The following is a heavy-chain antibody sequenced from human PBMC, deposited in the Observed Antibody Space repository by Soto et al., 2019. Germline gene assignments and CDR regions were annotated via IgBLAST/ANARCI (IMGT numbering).Heavy chain of an antibody. Sequence: SSETLSLTCTVSGGSISSYYWSWIRQPPGKGLEWIGYIYYSGSTNYNPSLKSRVTISVDTSKNQFSLKLSSVTAADTAVYYCARADATPDWFDPWGQGTLVTVSS. J-gene: IGHJ5*02. V-gene: IGHV4-59*01. CDR2: IYYSGST. D-gene: IGHD5-12*01. CDR3: ARADATPDWFDP. CDR1: GGSISSYY.